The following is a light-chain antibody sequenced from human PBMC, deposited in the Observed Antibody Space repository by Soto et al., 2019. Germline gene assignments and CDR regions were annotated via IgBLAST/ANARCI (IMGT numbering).Light chain of an antibody. J-gene: IGKJ4*01. V-gene: IGKV1-9*01. Sequence: IQVTQSQSSLSASVGDRVTITCRASQDISSYLAWYQQKPGKAPTLLIYAASTLQSGVPSRFSGSGFGTDFTLTISSLQAEDFASYYCQQLRSYPSTFGGGTKVDIK. CDR1: QDISSY. CDR2: AAS. CDR3: QQLRSYPST.